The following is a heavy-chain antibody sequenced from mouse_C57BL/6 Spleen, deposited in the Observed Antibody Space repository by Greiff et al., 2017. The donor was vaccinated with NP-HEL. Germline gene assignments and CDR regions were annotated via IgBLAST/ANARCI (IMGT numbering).Heavy chain of an antibody. CDR2: ISSGGSYT. Sequence: ESGGDLVKPGGSLKLSCAASGFTFSSYGMSWVRQTPDKRLEWVATISSGGSYTYYPDSVKGRFTISRDNAKNTLYLQMSSLKSEDTAMYYCARREDFYYAMDYWGQGTSVTVSS. CDR3: ARREDFYYAMDY. V-gene: IGHV5-6*02. J-gene: IGHJ4*01. CDR1: GFTFSSYG.